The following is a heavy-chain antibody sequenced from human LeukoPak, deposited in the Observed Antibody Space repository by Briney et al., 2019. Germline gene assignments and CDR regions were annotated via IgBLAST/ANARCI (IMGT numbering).Heavy chain of an antibody. CDR3: ASLGPSGKVDY. V-gene: IGHV3-21*01. CDR2: ITSGSSYI. CDR1: GFTFSSYN. D-gene: IGHD3-10*01. Sequence: GGSLRLSCAASGFTFSSYNMNWVRQAPGKGLEWVSSITSGSSYIYYADSVKGRFTISRDNAKNSLYLQMNSLRAADTAVYYCASLGPSGKVDYWGQGTLVTVSS. J-gene: IGHJ4*02.